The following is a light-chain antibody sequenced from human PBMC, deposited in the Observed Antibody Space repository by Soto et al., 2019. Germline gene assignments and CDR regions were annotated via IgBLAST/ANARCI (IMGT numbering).Light chain of an antibody. J-gene: IGKJ1*01. CDR3: QKYHSAPPT. CDR1: QDIRDF. V-gene: IGKV1-27*01. Sequence: IQLTQSPSSLSASVGDRVTITCRASQDIRDFVAWYQQKPGTVPRLLIFGASTLQSGVPSRFSGSGSGTEFTLSISNLQPEDIGTFYCQKYHSAPPTFGHGTRVEI. CDR2: GAS.